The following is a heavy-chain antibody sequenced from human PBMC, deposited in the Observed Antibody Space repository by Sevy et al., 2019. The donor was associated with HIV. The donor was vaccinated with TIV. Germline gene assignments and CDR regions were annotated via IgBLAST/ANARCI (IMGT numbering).Heavy chain of an antibody. Sequence: ASVKVSCKASGYTFTSYGISWVRPAPGQGLEWMGWISAYNGNTNYAQKLQGRVTMTTDTSTSTAYMELRILRSDDTAVYYCARGYYYDSSGYYAPDYFDYWGQGTLVTVSS. CDR2: ISAYNGNT. V-gene: IGHV1-18*01. CDR3: ARGYYYDSSGYYAPDYFDY. CDR1: GYTFTSYG. J-gene: IGHJ4*02. D-gene: IGHD3-22*01.